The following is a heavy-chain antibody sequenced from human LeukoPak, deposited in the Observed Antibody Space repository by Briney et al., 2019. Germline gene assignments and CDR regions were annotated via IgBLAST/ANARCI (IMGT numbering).Heavy chain of an antibody. J-gene: IGHJ6*02. D-gene: IGHD4-17*01. CDR1: GFTFSSYA. CDR2: ISYDGSNK. CDR3: ARNIKGDYGDYVDYYYYGMDV. Sequence: GGSLRLSCAASGFTFSSYAMHWVRQAPGKGLEWVAAISYDGSNKYYADSVKGRFTISRDNSKNTLYLQMNSLRAEDTAVYYCARNIKGDYGDYVDYYYYGMDVWGQGTTVTVSS. V-gene: IGHV3-30-3*01.